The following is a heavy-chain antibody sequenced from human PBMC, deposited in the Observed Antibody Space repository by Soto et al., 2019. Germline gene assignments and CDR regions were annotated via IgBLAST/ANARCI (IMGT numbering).Heavy chain of an antibody. CDR1: GFTFSDNY. D-gene: IGHD5-12*01. J-gene: IGHJ4*02. CDR2: SRNKARSHTT. V-gene: IGHV3-72*01. CDR3: VRAGLRYDFDY. Sequence: EVQLVESGGGLVQPGGSLRLSCAASGFTFSDNYMDWVRQAPGKGLEWVGRSRNKARSHTTEYAASVKGRFTISRDDSKNSLYLQMDSLKTEDTAVYYCVRAGLRYDFDYWGQGTLVTVSS.